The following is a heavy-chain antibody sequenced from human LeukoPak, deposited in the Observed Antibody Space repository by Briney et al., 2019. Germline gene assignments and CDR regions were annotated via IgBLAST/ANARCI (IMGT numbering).Heavy chain of an antibody. CDR3: ARGRGYNYYYGMDV. CDR1: AGSISCYY. Sequence: PSETLSLTCTVSAGSISCYYWSWIRQPPGNGLEWIGNSYDSGNTNYNSSLKSRVTISVDTSKNQFSLRLSSVTAADTAVYYCARGRGYNYYYGMDVWGQGTTVTVSS. CDR2: SYDSGNT. V-gene: IGHV4-59*01. J-gene: IGHJ6*02. D-gene: IGHD5-24*01.